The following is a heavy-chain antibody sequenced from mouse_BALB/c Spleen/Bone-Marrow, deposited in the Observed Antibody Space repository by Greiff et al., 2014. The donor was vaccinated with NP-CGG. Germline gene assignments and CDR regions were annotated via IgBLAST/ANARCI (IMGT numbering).Heavy chain of an antibody. Sequence: EVMLVESGGGLVKPGGSLKLSCAASGFTFSDYYMYWVRQTPEKRLEWVATISDGGTYTFYPDSVKGRFTISRDNAKNNLDLQMSSLQSEDTAMYYCTRSGKRYGAMDYWGQGTSVTVSS. CDR2: ISDGGTYT. V-gene: IGHV5-4*02. CDR3: TRSGKRYGAMDY. CDR1: GFTFSDYY. D-gene: IGHD2-10*02. J-gene: IGHJ4*01.